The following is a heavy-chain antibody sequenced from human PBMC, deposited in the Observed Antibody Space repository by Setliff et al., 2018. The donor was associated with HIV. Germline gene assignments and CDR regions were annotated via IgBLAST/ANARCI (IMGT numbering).Heavy chain of an antibody. D-gene: IGHD6-13*01. CDR1: GGSFSDYY. Sequence: SETLSLTCVVYGGSFSDYYWSWIRQPPGKGLEWIGYIYYSGSTNYNPSLKSRVTISVDTSKNQFSLKLSSVTAADTAVYYCARHWYSSSWYHVFDIWGQGTMVTVSS. V-gene: IGHV4-59*01. CDR2: IYYSGST. CDR3: ARHWYSSSWYHVFDI. J-gene: IGHJ3*02.